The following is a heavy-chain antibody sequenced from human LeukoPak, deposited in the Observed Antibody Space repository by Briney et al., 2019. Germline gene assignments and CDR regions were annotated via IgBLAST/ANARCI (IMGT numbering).Heavy chain of an antibody. J-gene: IGHJ3*02. Sequence: SETLSLTCTVSGGSISSYYWSWIRQPPGKGLEWIGYIYYSGSTNYNPSLKSRVTISVDTSKNQFSLKLSSVTAADTAVYYCARPGYDAFDIWGQGTMVTVSS. CDR2: IYYSGST. D-gene: IGHD6-25*01. V-gene: IGHV4-59*08. CDR1: GGSISSYY. CDR3: ARPGYDAFDI.